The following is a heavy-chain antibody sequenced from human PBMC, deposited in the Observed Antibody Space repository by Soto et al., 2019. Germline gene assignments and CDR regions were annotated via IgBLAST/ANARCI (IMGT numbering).Heavy chain of an antibody. Sequence: GGSLRLSCAASGFTFSSYNMHWVRQAPGKGLEWVSSISGSGGSVLYAGSVEGRFTISRDNAKNSLSLQMNSLRAEDTAVYYCASGFYSNEPPPWGQGPLVTVSS. CDR2: ISGSGGSV. D-gene: IGHD3-10*01. J-gene: IGHJ5*02. CDR3: ASGFYSNEPPP. CDR1: GFTFSSYN. V-gene: IGHV3-48*01.